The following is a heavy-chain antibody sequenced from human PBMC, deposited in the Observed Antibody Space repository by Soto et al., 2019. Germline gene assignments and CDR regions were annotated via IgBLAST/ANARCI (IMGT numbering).Heavy chain of an antibody. D-gene: IGHD3-16*01. J-gene: IGHJ4*02. V-gene: IGHV3-33*01. Sequence: QVQLVEFGGGVVQPGRSLRLSCAASGFTFSSYGMHWVRQAPGKGLEWVAVIWYDGSNKYYTDSVKGRFTISRDNSRNTLYLQMNSLSAEDTAVYYCARGLITSTHRGIDYWGQGTLVTVSS. CDR2: IWYDGSNK. CDR1: GFTFSSYG. CDR3: ARGLITSTHRGIDY.